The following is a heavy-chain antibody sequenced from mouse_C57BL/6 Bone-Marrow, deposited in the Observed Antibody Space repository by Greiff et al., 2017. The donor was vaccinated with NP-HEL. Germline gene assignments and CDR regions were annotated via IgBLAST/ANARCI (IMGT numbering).Heavy chain of an antibody. Sequence: VHVKQSGPGLAKPSQTLSLTCSVTGYSITSDYWNWIRKFPGNKLEYMGYISYSGSTYYNPSLKSRISITRNTSKNQYYLQLNSVTTEDTATYYCARSAPIGYFDYWGQGTTLTVSS. CDR2: ISYSGST. J-gene: IGHJ2*01. V-gene: IGHV3-8*01. CDR3: ARSAPIGYFDY. CDR1: GYSITSDY.